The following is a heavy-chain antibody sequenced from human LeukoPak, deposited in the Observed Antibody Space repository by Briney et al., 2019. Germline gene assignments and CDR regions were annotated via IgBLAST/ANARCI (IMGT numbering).Heavy chain of an antibody. V-gene: IGHV4-30-4*08. D-gene: IGHD3-16*01. CDR1: GGSISSGDYY. J-gene: IGHJ4*02. CDR3: ARDWGEFENYSDS. CDR2: IYYSGTT. Sequence: SQTLSLTCTVSGGSISSGDYYWTWIRQPPGKGLEWIGYIYYSGTTYYNPSLKSRITISMHTSKNQFSLKLSSVTAADTAVYYCARDWGEFENYSDSWGQGTLVTVSS.